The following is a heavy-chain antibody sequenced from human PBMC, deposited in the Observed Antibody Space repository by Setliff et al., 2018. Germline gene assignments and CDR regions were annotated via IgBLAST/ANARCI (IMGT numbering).Heavy chain of an antibody. J-gene: IGHJ2*01. CDR3: ARNPDFLQYSFDL. V-gene: IGHV4-39*07. CDR2: INYYGSIFDDGTTYST. CDR1: GGSISNSAFY. Sequence: SETLSLTCTVSGGSISNSAFYWGWIRQPPGKGLEWIGSINYYGSIFDDGTTYSTYYNPSLKSRATISIDTSKSQFSLKLSSMTAADTALYYCARNPDFLQYSFDLWGRGTLVTVS. D-gene: IGHD5-12*01.